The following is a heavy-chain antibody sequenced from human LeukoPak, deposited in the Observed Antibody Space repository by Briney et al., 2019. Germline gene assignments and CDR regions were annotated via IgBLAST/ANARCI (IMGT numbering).Heavy chain of an antibody. CDR1: GGSISSYY. D-gene: IGHD2-2*01. Sequence: PSETLSLTCTVSGGSISSYYWSWIRQPPGKGLEWIGYIYYSGSINYNPSLKSRVTISVDTSKNQFSLKLSSVTAADTAVYYCARAPLGYCSSTSCYGDYYYYMDVWGKGTTVTVSS. CDR3: ARAPLGYCSSTSCYGDYYYYMDV. V-gene: IGHV4-59*01. CDR2: IYYSGSI. J-gene: IGHJ6*03.